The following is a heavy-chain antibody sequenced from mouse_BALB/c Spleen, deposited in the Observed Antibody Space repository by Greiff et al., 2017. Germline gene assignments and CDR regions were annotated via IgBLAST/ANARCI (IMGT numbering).Heavy chain of an antibody. V-gene: IGHV5-9-4*01. CDR2: ISSGGSYT. J-gene: IGHJ1*01. CDR1: GFTFSSYA. CDR3: AIYYGYGGYFDV. D-gene: IGHD2-2*01. Sequence: EVMLVESGGGLVKPGGSLKLSCAASGFTFSSYAMSWVRQSPEKRLEWVAEISSGGSYTYYPDTVTGRFTISRDNAKNTLYLEMSSLRSEDTAMYYCAIYYGYGGYFDVWGAGTTVTVSS.